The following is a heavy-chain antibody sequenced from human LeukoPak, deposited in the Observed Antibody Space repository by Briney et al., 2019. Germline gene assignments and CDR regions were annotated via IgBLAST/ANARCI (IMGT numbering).Heavy chain of an antibody. CDR1: GGSISSGGYY. Sequence: PSETLSLTCTVSGGSISSGGYYWSWIRQHPGKGLEWIGYIYYSGSTYYNPSLKSRVTISVDTSKNQFSLKLSSVTAADTAVYYCARDCGGDCSNNWFDPWGQGTLVTVSS. J-gene: IGHJ5*02. CDR2: IYYSGST. V-gene: IGHV4-31*03. D-gene: IGHD2-21*02. CDR3: ARDCGGDCSNNWFDP.